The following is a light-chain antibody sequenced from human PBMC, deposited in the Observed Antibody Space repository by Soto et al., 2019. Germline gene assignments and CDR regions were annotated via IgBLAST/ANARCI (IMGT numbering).Light chain of an antibody. CDR3: QQYDNLPLT. CDR1: QAIITY. J-gene: IGKJ4*01. V-gene: IGKV1-33*01. Sequence: IQLTQSPSSLSASVGDRVTITCQASQAIITYLNWFQQKPGKAPKLLIYDASHLETGVPSRFSGSGSGTAFTFTISSLQPEDVGTYYCQQYDNLPLTFGGGTKVEV. CDR2: DAS.